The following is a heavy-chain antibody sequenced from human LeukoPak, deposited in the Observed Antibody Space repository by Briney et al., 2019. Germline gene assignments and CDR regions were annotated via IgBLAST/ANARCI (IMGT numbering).Heavy chain of an antibody. CDR1: GFTFSSYV. J-gene: IGHJ6*03. V-gene: IGHV3-30*02. CDR2: IRYDGTNK. Sequence: PGGSLRLSCAASGFTFSSYVMHWVRQAPGKGLEWVAFIRYDGTNKYYADSVKGRFTISRDNSKNTLYLQMNSLRAEDTAVYYCGSSSWRRSSYYYYMDVWGKGTTVTISS. CDR3: GSSSWRRSSYYYYMDV. D-gene: IGHD6-13*01.